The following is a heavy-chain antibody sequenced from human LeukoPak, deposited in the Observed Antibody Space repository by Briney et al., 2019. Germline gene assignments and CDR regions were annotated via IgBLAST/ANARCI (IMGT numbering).Heavy chain of an antibody. J-gene: IGHJ6*04. Sequence: GGSLRLSCAASGFTFSSYGMSWVRQAPGKGLEWVSAISGGGGSTYYADSVKGRFTISRDNSKNTLYLQMNSLRAEDTAVYYCAELGITMIGGVWGKGTTVTISS. CDR1: GFTFSSYG. CDR3: AELGITMIGGV. V-gene: IGHV3-23*01. CDR2: ISGGGGST. D-gene: IGHD3-10*02.